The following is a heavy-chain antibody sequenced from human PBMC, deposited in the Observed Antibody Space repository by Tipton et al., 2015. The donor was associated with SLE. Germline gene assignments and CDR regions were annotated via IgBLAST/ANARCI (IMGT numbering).Heavy chain of an antibody. Sequence: TLSLTCAVSGGSISSSNWWSWVRQPPGKGLEWIGEIYHSGSTNYNPSLKSRVTISVDTSKNQFSLKLSSVTAADTAVYYCARDEYRYDATGYHLLGHFDFWGQGTLVTVSS. CDR1: GGSISSSNW. D-gene: IGHD3-22*01. V-gene: IGHV4-4*02. CDR2: IYHSGST. CDR3: ARDEYRYDATGYHLLGHFDF. J-gene: IGHJ4*02.